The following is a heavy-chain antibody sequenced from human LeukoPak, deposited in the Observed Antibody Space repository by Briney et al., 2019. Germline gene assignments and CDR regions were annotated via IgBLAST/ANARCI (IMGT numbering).Heavy chain of an antibody. J-gene: IGHJ5*02. Sequence: RGASVTVSCKASGYTFTGYYMHWVRQAPGQGLEWMGWINPNSGGTNYAQKFQGRVTMTRDTSISTAYMELSRLRSDDTAVYYCARDRRWLQDWFDPWGQGTLVTVSS. V-gene: IGHV1-2*02. CDR3: ARDRRWLQDWFDP. CDR1: GYTFTGYY. CDR2: INPNSGGT. D-gene: IGHD5-24*01.